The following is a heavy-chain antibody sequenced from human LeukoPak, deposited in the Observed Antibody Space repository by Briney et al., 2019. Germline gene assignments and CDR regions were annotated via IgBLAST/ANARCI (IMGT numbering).Heavy chain of an antibody. J-gene: IGHJ4*02. CDR1: GYRFTSFW. D-gene: IGHD3-3*01. CDR2: IYPDDSET. Sequence: GESLKIPCKGFGYRFTSFWIGWVRQVPGKGLEWMGIIYPDDSETRYRPFLQGQVTISADKSVSTVYLQWSSLKASDNAMYYCARHGRKYYDFWRPAPFDYWGQGTLVTASS. CDR3: ARHGRKYYDFWRPAPFDY. V-gene: IGHV5-51*01.